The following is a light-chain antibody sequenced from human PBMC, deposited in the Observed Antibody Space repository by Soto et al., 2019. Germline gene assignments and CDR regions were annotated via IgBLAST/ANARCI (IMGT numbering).Light chain of an antibody. CDR3: SSYAGSSNV. CDR2: EVN. J-gene: IGLJ1*01. CDR1: TSDVGDYNY. V-gene: IGLV2-8*01. Sequence: SVLTQPASVSGSPGQSITISCTGTTSDVGDYNYVSWYQQHPGKAPKLMIYEVNKRPSGVPDRFSGSKSGNTASLTVSGLQAEDEADYYCSSYAGSSNVFGTGTKVTVL.